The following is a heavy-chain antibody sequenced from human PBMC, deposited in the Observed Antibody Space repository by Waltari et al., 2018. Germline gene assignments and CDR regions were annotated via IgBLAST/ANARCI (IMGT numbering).Heavy chain of an antibody. Sequence: QVQLQESGPGLVKPSQTLSLTCTVSGGSISSGGYYWSWIRQHPGKGLEWIGYIYHSGSTYYNPSLKSRVTISVDRSKNQFSLKLSSVTAADTAVYYCARLRIHNWNYVDYWGQGTLVTVSS. CDR1: GGSISSGGYY. CDR3: ARLRIHNWNYVDY. D-gene: IGHD1-20*01. CDR2: IYHSGST. V-gene: IGHV4-31*03. J-gene: IGHJ4*02.